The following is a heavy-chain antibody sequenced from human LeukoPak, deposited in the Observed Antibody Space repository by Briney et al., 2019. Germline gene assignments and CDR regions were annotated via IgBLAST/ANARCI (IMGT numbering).Heavy chain of an antibody. CDR2: IYYSGST. Sequence: PSETLSLTCTVSGVSISSYYWSWIRQPPGKGLEWIGYIYYSGSTNYNPSLKSRVTISVDTSKNQFSLKLSSVTAADTAVYYCARDGRSYGEVQHWGQGTLVTVSS. D-gene: IGHD5-18*01. CDR3: ARDGRSYGEVQH. V-gene: IGHV4-59*01. J-gene: IGHJ1*01. CDR1: GVSISSYY.